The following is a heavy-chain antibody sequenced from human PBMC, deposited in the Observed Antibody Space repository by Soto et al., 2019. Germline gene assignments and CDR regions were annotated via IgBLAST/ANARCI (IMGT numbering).Heavy chain of an antibody. CDR3: ASLGGRNDRSGYYYYLDY. V-gene: IGHV1-69*12. CDR2: IIPIFGTA. D-gene: IGHD3-22*01. J-gene: IGHJ4*02. Sequence: QVQLVQSGAEVKKPGSSVKVSCKASGGTFSSYAISWVRQAPGQGLEWMGGIIPIFGTADYAQKFQGRVTITADESTSTAYMELSSLRSEDTGVYYCASLGGRNDRSGYYYYLDYWGQGTLVTVSS. CDR1: GGTFSSYA.